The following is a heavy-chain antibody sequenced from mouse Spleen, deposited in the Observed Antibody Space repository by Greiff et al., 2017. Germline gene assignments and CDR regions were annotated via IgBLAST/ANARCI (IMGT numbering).Heavy chain of an antibody. Sequence: VQRVESGPGLVQPSQSLSITCTVSGFSLTSYGVHWVRQSPGKGLEWLGVIWSGGSTDYNAAFISRLSISKDNSKSQVFFKMNSLQANDTAIYYCARTGMISYAMDYWGQGTSVTVSS. CDR1: GFSLTSYG. CDR2: IWSGGST. D-gene: IGHD2-3*01. V-gene: IGHV2-2*02. J-gene: IGHJ4*01. CDR3: ARTGMISYAMDY.